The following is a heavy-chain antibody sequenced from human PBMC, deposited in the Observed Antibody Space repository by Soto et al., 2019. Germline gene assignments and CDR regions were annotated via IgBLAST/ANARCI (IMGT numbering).Heavy chain of an antibody. J-gene: IGHJ3*02. D-gene: IGHD3-22*01. V-gene: IGHV3-21*03. CDR2: ISSSTTYI. CDR1: RFTFSSYT. Sequence: EVQLVESGGGLVKPGGSLRLSCSASRFTFSSYTMNWVRQAPGKGLEWVSSISSSTTYIYYADSVKGRFTISRDNAKNSLYPQVNSLRAEDTAVYYCARDFDSSGYYGPVGAFDIWGQGTMVTVSS. CDR3: ARDFDSSGYYGPVGAFDI.